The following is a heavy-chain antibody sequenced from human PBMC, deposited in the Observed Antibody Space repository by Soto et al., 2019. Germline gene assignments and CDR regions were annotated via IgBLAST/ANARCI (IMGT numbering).Heavy chain of an antibody. CDR2: IIPIFGTA. V-gene: IGHV1-69*13. CDR3: ARVRDLYCTNGVCEYFDY. CDR1: GGTFSSYA. Sequence: GASVKVSCKASGGTFSSYAISWVRQAPGQGLEWMGGIIPIFGTANYAQKFQGRVTITADESTSTAYMELSSLRSEDTAVYYFARVRDLYCTNGVCEYFDYWGQGTLVTVSS. D-gene: IGHD2-8*01. J-gene: IGHJ4*02.